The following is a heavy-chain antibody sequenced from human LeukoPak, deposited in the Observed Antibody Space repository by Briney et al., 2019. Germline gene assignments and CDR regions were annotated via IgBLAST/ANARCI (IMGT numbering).Heavy chain of an antibody. D-gene: IGHD2-21*02. CDR3: ASFWGSRESDWLRDGVDV. CDR2: IKQDGSEK. J-gene: IGHJ6*02. Sequence: PGGSLRLSCAASGFTFSSYWMSWVRQAPGEGLEWVANIKQDGSEKYYVDSVKGRFTISRDNAKNSLYLQMNSLSAEDTAVYYCASFWGSRESDWLRDGVDVWGQGTTVTVSS. V-gene: IGHV3-7*01. CDR1: GFTFSSYW.